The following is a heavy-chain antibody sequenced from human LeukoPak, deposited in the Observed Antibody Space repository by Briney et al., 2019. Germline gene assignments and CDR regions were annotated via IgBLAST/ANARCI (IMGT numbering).Heavy chain of an antibody. CDR2: ISAYNGNT. CDR3: ARDGRIAAAGDPLDY. V-gene: IGHV1-18*01. J-gene: IGHJ4*02. D-gene: IGHD6-13*01. CDR1: GYTLTSYG. Sequence: ASVKVSCKASGYTLTSYGISWVRQAPGQGLEWMGWISAYNGNTNYAQKLQGRVTMTTDTSTSTAYMELRSLRSDDTAVYYCARDGRIAAAGDPLDYWGQGTLVTVSS.